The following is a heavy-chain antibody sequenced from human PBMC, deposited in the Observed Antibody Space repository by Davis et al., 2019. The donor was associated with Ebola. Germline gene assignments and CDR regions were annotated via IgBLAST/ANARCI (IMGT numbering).Heavy chain of an antibody. CDR3: ARASDALDI. CDR2: IYYSGST. V-gene: IGHV4-59*01. CDR1: GGSISSYY. Sequence: PSETLSLTCTVSGGSISSYYWSWIRQPPGKGLEWIGYIYYSGSTNYNPSLKSRVTISVDTSKNQFSLKLTSITAADTAVYYCARASDALDIWGQGTMVTVSS. J-gene: IGHJ3*02.